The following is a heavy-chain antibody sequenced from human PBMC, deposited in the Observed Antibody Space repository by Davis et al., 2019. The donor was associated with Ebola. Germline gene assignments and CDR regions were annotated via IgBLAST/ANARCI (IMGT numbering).Heavy chain of an antibody. J-gene: IGHJ4*02. CDR1: GFTFSDHY. Sequence: GESLKISCAASGFTFSDHYFSWVRQAPGKGLEWVSYISPSSIDTSYVDSVRGRFAVSRDNAKNSLYLQMNSLRAEDTAVYYCARHVSVDYFDYWGQGSLVIVSS. CDR3: ARHVSVDYFDY. CDR2: ISPSSIDT. D-gene: IGHD3-10*01. V-gene: IGHV3-11*06.